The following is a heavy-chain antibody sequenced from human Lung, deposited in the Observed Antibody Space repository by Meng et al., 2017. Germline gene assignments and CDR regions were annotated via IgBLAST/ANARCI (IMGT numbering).Heavy chain of an antibody. V-gene: IGHV4-30-4*01. J-gene: IGHJ4*02. Sequence: QVQLQESGPGLVKPSQTLSRTCTVSGCSISNADYYWSWIRQPPGKGLEWLGYIYYSGSTYYNPSLKSRVTMSVDTSKNQFSLKLSSVTDADTVVYYCARVGACSGGSCYFRLFDYWGQGMLVTVSS. CDR1: GCSISNADYY. D-gene: IGHD2-15*01. CDR2: IYYSGST. CDR3: ARVGACSGGSCYFRLFDY.